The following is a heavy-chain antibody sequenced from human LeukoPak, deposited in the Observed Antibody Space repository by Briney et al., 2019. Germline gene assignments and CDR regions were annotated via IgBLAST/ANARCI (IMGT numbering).Heavy chain of an antibody. J-gene: IGHJ4*02. Sequence: PGGSLRLSCAASGFTFSSYAMSWVRQAPGKGLEWVSAISGSGGSTYYADSVKGRFTISRDNSKNTLYLQMNSLRAEDTAVYYCARTREGQLDPGPYFDYWGQGTLVTVSS. V-gene: IGHV3-23*01. D-gene: IGHD1-1*01. CDR3: ARTREGQLDPGPYFDY. CDR1: GFTFSSYA. CDR2: ISGSGGST.